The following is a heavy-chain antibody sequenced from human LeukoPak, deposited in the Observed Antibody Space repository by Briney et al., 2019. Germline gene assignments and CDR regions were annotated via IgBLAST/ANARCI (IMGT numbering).Heavy chain of an antibody. V-gene: IGHV4-34*01. CDR1: GGSFNDYY. CDR2: INHSGST. D-gene: IGHD1-1*01. CDR3: ARGGGVERLDY. J-gene: IGHJ4*01. Sequence: SETLSLTCAVYGGSFNDYYWGWIRQPPGKGLEWIGEINHSGSTNYNPSLKSRVTISVDTSKSQFSLKLSSLTATDTAVYYCARGGGVERLDYWGHGTLVTVSS.